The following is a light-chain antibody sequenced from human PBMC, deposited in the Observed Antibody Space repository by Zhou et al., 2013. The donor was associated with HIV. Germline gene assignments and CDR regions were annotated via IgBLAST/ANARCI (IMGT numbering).Light chain of an antibody. CDR2: QAS. CDR3: QQYNNYPWT. J-gene: IGKJ1*01. CDR1: QSITSW. V-gene: IGKV1-5*03. Sequence: DIQMTQSPSTLSASVGDRVTITCRASQSITSWLAWYQQKPGKAPKLLIYQASNLDSGVSSRFSGSGSGTEFTLTISSLQPDDLATYYCQQYNNYPWTFGQGTKVEIK.